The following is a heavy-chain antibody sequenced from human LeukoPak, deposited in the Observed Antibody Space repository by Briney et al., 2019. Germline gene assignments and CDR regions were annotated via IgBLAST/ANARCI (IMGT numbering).Heavy chain of an antibody. J-gene: IGHJ4*02. CDR2: IYYRGST. CDR3: ARRAATEDY. Sequence: SETLSLTCTVSGGSISSSSYYWGWIRQPPGKGLEWIGSIYYRGSTYYNPSLKSRVTISVDTSKNQFSLKLSSVTAADTAVYYCARRAATEDYWGQGTLVTVSS. D-gene: IGHD1-26*01. V-gene: IGHV4-39*01. CDR1: GGSISSSSYY.